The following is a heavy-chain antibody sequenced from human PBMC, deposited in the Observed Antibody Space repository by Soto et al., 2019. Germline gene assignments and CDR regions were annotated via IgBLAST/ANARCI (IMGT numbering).Heavy chain of an antibody. D-gene: IGHD1-26*01. V-gene: IGHV4-30-4*01. CDR1: GDSINSVDHY. Sequence: QVQLQESGPGVVRPSQTLSLTCTVSGDSINSVDHYWSWIRQPPGKGLEWMGYIYHSGSTHYNPSLISRLTISIDTSTNRYSLNLTSVTAADTAVYFCARLRWETENNWFDPWGQGALVTVSS. CDR3: ARLRWETENNWFDP. CDR2: IYHSGST. J-gene: IGHJ5*02.